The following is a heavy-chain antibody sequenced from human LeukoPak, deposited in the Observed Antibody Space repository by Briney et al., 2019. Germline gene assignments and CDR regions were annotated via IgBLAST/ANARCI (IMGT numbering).Heavy chain of an antibody. D-gene: IGHD4-17*01. CDR3: AGNYGDYVGEFDY. CDR1: GFTFSSYA. V-gene: IGHV3-23*01. Sequence: GGSLRLSCAASGFTFSSYAMSWVRQAPGKGLEWVSVISGSGGSTYYADSVKGRFTISRDNSKNTLYLQMNSLRAEDTAVYYCAGNYGDYVGEFDYWGQGTLVTVSS. CDR2: ISGSGGST. J-gene: IGHJ4*02.